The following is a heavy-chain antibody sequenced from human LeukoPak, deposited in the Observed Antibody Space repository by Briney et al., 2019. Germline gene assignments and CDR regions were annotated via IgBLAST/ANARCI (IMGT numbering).Heavy chain of an antibody. D-gene: IGHD6-13*01. CDR3: ARGRFSSSWYIGYFQH. CDR1: GGSISSNNY. CDR2: INHSGST. Sequence: PSETLSLTCTVSGGSISSNNYWHWIRQPPGKGLEWIGEINHSGSTNYNPSLKSRVTISVDTSKNQFSLKLSSVTAADTAVYYCARGRFSSSWYIGYFQHWGQGTLVTVSS. J-gene: IGHJ1*01. V-gene: IGHV4-4*02.